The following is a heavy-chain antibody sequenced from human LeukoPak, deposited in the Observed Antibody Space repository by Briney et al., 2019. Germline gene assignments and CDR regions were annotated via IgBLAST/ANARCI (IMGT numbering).Heavy chain of an antibody. D-gene: IGHD3-22*01. CDR2: ISGSATNT. Sequence: WIRQPPGKGLEWVSSISGSATNTYYADSVKGRFTISRDKSKNTLDLQMNSLRAEDTAVYYCAKARYYDSSGPFDYWGQGTLVTVSS. J-gene: IGHJ4*02. CDR3: AKARYYDSSGPFDY. V-gene: IGHV3-23*01.